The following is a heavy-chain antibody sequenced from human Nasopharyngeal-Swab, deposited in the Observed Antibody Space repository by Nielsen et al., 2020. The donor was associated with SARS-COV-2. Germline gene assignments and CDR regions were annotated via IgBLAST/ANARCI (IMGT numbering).Heavy chain of an antibody. V-gene: IGHV3-30*03. CDR2: ISYEGSKK. Sequence: GGSLRLSCTASGFTFNNFGFHWVRQARGKGLEWVAVISYEGSKKSYADSVKGRFTISRDNSKNTLYLQMNSLRAEDTAVYYCAREGDIVVVQDAFDIWGQGTMVTVSS. D-gene: IGHD2-2*01. J-gene: IGHJ3*02. CDR1: GFTFNNFG. CDR3: AREGDIVVVQDAFDI.